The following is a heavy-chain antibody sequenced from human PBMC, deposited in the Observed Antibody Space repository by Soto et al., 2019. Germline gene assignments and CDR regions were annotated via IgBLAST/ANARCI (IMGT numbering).Heavy chain of an antibody. Sequence: QVQLVESGGGVVQPGRSLRLSCAASGFTFSSYGMHWVRQAPGKGLEWVAVIWYDGSNKYYADSVKGRLTISRDNSKNTLYLQMNSLRAEDTAVYYCARDPIQLERGAFDIWGQGTMVTVSS. J-gene: IGHJ3*02. CDR3: ARDPIQLERGAFDI. CDR1: GFTFSSYG. V-gene: IGHV3-33*01. CDR2: IWYDGSNK. D-gene: IGHD1-1*01.